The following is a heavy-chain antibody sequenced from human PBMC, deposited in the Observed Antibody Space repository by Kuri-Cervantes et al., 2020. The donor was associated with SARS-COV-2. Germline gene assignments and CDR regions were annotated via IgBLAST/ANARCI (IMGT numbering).Heavy chain of an antibody. Sequence: SVKVSCKASGGTFSSYAISWVRQAPGQGLEWMGGIIPIFGTANYAQKFQGRVTITTDESTSTAYMELSSLRSEDTAVYYCARKRTTVTTFWFDPWGQGPRSPSPQ. CDR1: GGTFSSYA. V-gene: IGHV1-69*05. J-gene: IGHJ5*02. D-gene: IGHD4-17*01. CDR2: IIPIFGTA. CDR3: ARKRTTVTTFWFDP.